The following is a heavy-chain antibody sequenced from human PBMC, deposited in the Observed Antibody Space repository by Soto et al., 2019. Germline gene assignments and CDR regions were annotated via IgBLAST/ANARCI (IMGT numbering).Heavy chain of an antibody. J-gene: IGHJ4*02. CDR2: INAGNGYT. V-gene: IGHV1-3*01. D-gene: IGHD2-2*02. CDR1: GYTFTTYA. CDR3: ARGGADCTTTSCYMIDY. Sequence: QVQLVQSGAEVKKPGASVMVSCQASGYTFTTYAMHWVRQAPGQRLEWMGWINAGNGYTKYSQKFQGRVTITRDTSATTAYMELSSRRSEDTAVYYCARGGADCTTTSCYMIDYWGQGTLVTVSS.